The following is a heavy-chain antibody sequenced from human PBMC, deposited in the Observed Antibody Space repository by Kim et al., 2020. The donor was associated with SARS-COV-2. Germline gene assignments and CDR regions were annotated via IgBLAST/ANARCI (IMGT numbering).Heavy chain of an antibody. D-gene: IGHD3-10*01. CDR3: AREDPPRSGSFYYYYYGMDV. V-gene: IGHV3-74*01. CDR2: INSDGSST. Sequence: GGSLRLSCAASGFTFSSYWMHWVRQAPGKGLVWVSRINSDGSSTSYADSVKGRFTISRDNAKNTLYLQMNSLRAEDTAVYYCAREDPPRSGSFYYYYYGMDVWGQGTTVTVSS. CDR1: GFTFSSYW. J-gene: IGHJ6*02.